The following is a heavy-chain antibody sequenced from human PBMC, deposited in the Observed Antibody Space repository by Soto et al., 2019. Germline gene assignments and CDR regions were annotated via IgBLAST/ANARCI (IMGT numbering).Heavy chain of an antibody. CDR1: GGSINSRYW. Sequence: SETLSLTCXVSGGSINSRYWWSWVRQSPGKGLEWIGEIYHSGSTNYNPSLKSRVTISVDKSKNQFSLNLSSVTAADTAVYYCARDQNGSGNYYTRYFDYWGQGTLVTVSS. V-gene: IGHV4-4*02. CDR3: ARDQNGSGNYYTRYFDY. CDR2: IYHSGST. D-gene: IGHD3-10*01. J-gene: IGHJ4*02.